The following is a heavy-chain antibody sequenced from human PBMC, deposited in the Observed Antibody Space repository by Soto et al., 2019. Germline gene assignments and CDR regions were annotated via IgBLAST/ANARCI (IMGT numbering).Heavy chain of an antibody. CDR1: GYTFTSYD. Sequence: ASVKVSCKSSGYTFTSYDINWVRQATGQGLECMGWMNPNSGNTGYAQKFQGRVTMTRNTSISTAYMELSSLRSEDTAVYYCARAYGSGSYGWFDPWGQGTLVTVLL. CDR3: ARAYGSGSYGWFDP. V-gene: IGHV1-8*01. CDR2: MNPNSGNT. D-gene: IGHD3-10*01. J-gene: IGHJ5*02.